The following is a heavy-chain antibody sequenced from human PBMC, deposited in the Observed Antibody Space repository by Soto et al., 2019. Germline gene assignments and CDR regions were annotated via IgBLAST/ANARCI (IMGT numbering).Heavy chain of an antibody. J-gene: IGHJ4*02. D-gene: IGHD1-26*01. CDR1: GFTFSSYG. CDR2: ISYDGRNK. V-gene: IGHV3-30*18. Sequence: ESGGGVVQPGRSLRLSCAASGFTFSSYGMHWVRQAPGKGPEWVAIISYDGRNKYYADSVKGRFTISRDNSKNTLYLQMNSLRAEDTGVYHCAKGAYSGSSLDYWCQGTLVTVSS. CDR3: AKGAYSGSSLDY.